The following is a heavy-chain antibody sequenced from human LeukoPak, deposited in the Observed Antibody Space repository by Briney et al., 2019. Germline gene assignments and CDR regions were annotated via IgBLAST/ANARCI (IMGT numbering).Heavy chain of an antibody. D-gene: IGHD5-18*01. V-gene: IGHV4-59*01. CDR2: IYSSGSA. CDR3: ARGHSYGYGWFDP. CDR1: GGSISSYY. J-gene: IGHJ5*02. Sequence: SETLSLTCTVSGGSISSYYWSWSRHPPGKGLEWIGYIYSSGSANDNPSLKSRVTISVDTSKNQFSLELSPVTAAGTAVYYCARGHSYGYGWFDPWGKGKLVTVSS.